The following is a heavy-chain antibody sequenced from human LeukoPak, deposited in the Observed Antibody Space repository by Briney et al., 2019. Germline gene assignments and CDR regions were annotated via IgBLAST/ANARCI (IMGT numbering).Heavy chain of an antibody. CDR2: IKQDGSEK. CDR3: ASFIRQQLVHTDFDY. V-gene: IGHV3-7*02. CDR1: GFTFRSYW. J-gene: IGHJ4*02. D-gene: IGHD6-13*01. Sequence: GGSLRLSCAASGFTFRSYWMSWVRQAPGKGLEWVANIKQDGSEKYYVDSVKGRFTISRDNAKSSLYLQMNSLRAEDTAVYYCASFIRQQLVHTDFDYWGQGTLVTVSS.